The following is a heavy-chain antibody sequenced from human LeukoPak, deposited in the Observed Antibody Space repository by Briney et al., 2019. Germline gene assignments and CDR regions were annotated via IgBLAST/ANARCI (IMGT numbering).Heavy chain of an antibody. V-gene: IGHV3-7*01. Sequence: SGGSLRLSCEASGFMLSSYWMSWVRQAPGKGLEWVANINEDGSQTYFVDSLKGRFTISRDNAKNSLYLHMNSLRAEDTAVYFCARGPMTVITLWGQGTKVTVSS. CDR2: INEDGSQT. CDR3: ARGPMTVITL. J-gene: IGHJ4*02. CDR1: GFMLSSYW. D-gene: IGHD2/OR15-2a*01.